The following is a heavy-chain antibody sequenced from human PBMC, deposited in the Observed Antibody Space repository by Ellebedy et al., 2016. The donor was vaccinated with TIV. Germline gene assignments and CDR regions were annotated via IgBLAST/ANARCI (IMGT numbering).Heavy chain of an antibody. CDR2: IKQDGSEK. J-gene: IGHJ6*02. V-gene: IGHV3-7*01. D-gene: IGHD6-13*01. CDR3: ARSIGSSSWYSYYYYYGMDV. Sequence: GGSLRLXXAASGFTFSSYWMSWVRQAPGKGLEWVANIKQDGSEKYYVDSVKGRFTISRDNAKNSLYLQMNSLRAEDTAVYYCARSIGSSSWYSYYYYYGMDVWGQGTTVTVSS. CDR1: GFTFSSYW.